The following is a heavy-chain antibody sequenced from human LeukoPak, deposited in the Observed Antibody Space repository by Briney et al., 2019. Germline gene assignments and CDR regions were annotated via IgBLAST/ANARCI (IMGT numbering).Heavy chain of an antibody. CDR3: AREGDVNFKRYYYGMDV. CDR2: IYHSGST. V-gene: IGHV4-30-2*01. Sequence: SETLSLTCTVSGGSISSGGYYWSWIRQPPGKGLEWIGYIYHSGSTYYNPSLKSRVTISVDRSKNQFPLKLSSVTAADTAVYYCAREGDVNFKRYYYGMDVWGQGTTVTVSS. J-gene: IGHJ6*02. CDR1: GGSISSGGYY. D-gene: IGHD3-16*01.